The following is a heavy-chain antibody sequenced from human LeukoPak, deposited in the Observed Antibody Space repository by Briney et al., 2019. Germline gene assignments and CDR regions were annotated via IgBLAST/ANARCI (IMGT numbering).Heavy chain of an antibody. CDR2: ISGSGGST. CDR3: AKDPRDYDSSGYYLYYFDS. J-gene: IGHJ4*02. V-gene: IGHV3-23*01. CDR1: GFTFSSYA. Sequence: PGGSLRLSCAASGFTFSSYALSWVRQAPGKGLEWVSAISGSGGSTYYADSVKGRFTISRDNSKNTLYLQMNSLRAEDTAVYYCAKDPRDYDSSGYYLYYFDSCGQGTLVTVSS. D-gene: IGHD3-22*01.